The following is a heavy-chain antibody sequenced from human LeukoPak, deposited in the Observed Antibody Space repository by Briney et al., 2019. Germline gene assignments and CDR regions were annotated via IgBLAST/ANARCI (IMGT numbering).Heavy chain of an antibody. V-gene: IGHV3-7*01. CDR3: ARLNWDDGEVSGFDQ. J-gene: IGHJ5*02. CDR1: GFSFRNSW. CDR2: IKQDATEI. D-gene: IGHD1-26*01. Sequence: GGSLRLSCATSGFSFRNSWMSWVRQAPGKGLEWVANIKQDATEIYYADSVKGRLTISRDNARRSLFLQMNILRVEDTALYYCARLNWDDGEVSGFDQWGQGLLVTVPS.